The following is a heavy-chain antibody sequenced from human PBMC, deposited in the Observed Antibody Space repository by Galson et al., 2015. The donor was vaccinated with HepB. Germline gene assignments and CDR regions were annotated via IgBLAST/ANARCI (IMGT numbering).Heavy chain of an antibody. Sequence: SVKVSCKASGYTFTSYGISWVRQAPGQWLEWMGWISAYNGNTNYAQKLQGRVTMTTDTSTSTAYMELRSLRSDDTAVYYCARWAVPASPFDYWGQGTLVTVSS. D-gene: IGHD2-2*01. CDR3: ARWAVPASPFDY. CDR1: GYTFTSYG. V-gene: IGHV1-18*04. CDR2: ISAYNGNT. J-gene: IGHJ4*02.